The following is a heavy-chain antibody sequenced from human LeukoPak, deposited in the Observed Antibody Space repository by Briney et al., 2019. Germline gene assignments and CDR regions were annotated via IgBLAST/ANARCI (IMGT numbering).Heavy chain of an antibody. J-gene: IGHJ5*02. Sequence: PGGSLRLSCAASGFSFSKYSMRWVRQAPGKGLEWVSYISAGSSDIYYADSVKGRFTISRDNAKNSLYLQMNSLRADDTAVYYCARDGRGYYNWFDPWGQGTLVTVSS. V-gene: IGHV3-21*05. D-gene: IGHD2-15*01. CDR3: ARDGRGYYNWFDP. CDR1: GFSFSKYS. CDR2: ISAGSSDI.